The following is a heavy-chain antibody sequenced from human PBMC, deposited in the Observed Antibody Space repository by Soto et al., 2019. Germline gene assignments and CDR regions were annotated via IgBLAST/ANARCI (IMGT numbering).Heavy chain of an antibody. D-gene: IGHD3-22*01. CDR1: GGSISSSSYY. CDR2: IYYSGST. V-gene: IGHV4-39*01. J-gene: IGHJ1*01. CDR3: ARQYTGSSGSYSPSWVQH. Sequence: ASETLSLTCTVSGGSISSSSYYWGWIRQPPGKGLEWIGSIYYSGSTYYNPSLKSRVTISVDTSKNQFSLKLSSVTAADTAVYYCARQYTGSSGSYSPSWVQHWGPGTLVTVSS.